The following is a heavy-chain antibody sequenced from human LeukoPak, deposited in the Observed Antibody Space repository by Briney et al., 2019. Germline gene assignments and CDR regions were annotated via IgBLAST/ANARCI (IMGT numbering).Heavy chain of an antibody. CDR3: ARGRYCSSTSCYITAHNWFDP. Sequence: PSETLSLTCAVHGGSFSGYYWSWIRQPPGKGLEWIGEINHSGSTNYNPSLKSRVTISVDTSKNQFSLKLSSVTAADTAVYYCARGRYCSSTSCYITAHNWFDPWGQGTLVTVSS. V-gene: IGHV4-34*01. CDR1: GGSFSGYY. CDR2: INHSGST. J-gene: IGHJ5*02. D-gene: IGHD2-2*02.